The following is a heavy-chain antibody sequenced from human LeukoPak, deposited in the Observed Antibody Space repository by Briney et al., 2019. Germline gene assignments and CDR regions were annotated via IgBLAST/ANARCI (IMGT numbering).Heavy chain of an antibody. V-gene: IGHV3-30-3*01. Sequence: TGRSLRLSCAASGFTFSSYAMHWVRQAPGKGLEWGAVISYDGSNKYYADSVKGRFTISRDNSKNTLYLQMNSLRAEDTAVYYCARECGGDCYPAFDYWGQGTLVTVSS. CDR1: GFTFSSYA. CDR2: ISYDGSNK. CDR3: ARECGGDCYPAFDY. D-gene: IGHD2-21*02. J-gene: IGHJ4*02.